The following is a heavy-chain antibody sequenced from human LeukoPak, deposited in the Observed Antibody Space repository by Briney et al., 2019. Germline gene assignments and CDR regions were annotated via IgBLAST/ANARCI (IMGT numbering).Heavy chain of an antibody. J-gene: IGHJ4*02. CDR1: GFTFRSYE. CDR3: AKVPILGYCSGGSCRNFDY. D-gene: IGHD2-15*01. Sequence: PGGSLRLSCAASGFTFRSYEMNWVRQAPGKGLEWVSYISSSGTTIFYADSVKGRFTISRDNAKNSLYLQMNSLRAEDTAVYYCAKVPILGYCSGGSCRNFDYWGQGTLVTVSS. CDR2: ISSSGTTI. V-gene: IGHV3-48*03.